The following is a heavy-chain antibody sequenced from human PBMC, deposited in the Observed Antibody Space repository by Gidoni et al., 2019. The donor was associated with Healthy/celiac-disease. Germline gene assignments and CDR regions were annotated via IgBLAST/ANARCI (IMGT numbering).Heavy chain of an antibody. Sequence: QVQLVQSGAAVKKPGSSVKVPCKASGATFSSYAISWVRQAPGQGLEWMGGTIPIFGTANHAQKFQGRVTITADKSTGTAYMELSSLRSEDTAVYDCASSIFGVVRRAFDIWGQGTMVTVSS. J-gene: IGHJ3*02. D-gene: IGHD3-3*01. CDR3: ASSIFGVVRRAFDI. CDR2: TIPIFGTA. V-gene: IGHV1-69*06. CDR1: GATFSSYA.